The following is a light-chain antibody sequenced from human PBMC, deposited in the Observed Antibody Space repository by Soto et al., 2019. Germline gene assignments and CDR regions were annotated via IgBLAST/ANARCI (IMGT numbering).Light chain of an antibody. J-gene: IGKJ2*01. CDR2: AAS. CDR3: QGYGDSPPTYT. Sequence: EVVLTQSPGTLSLSPGERATLSCRASQSVNSNYLAWYQQRPGQAPRLLIYAASSRATGIPDRFSGSRSGTDFPLAINRLEPEDFAVYYCQGYGDSPPTYTFGQGTRLEI. CDR1: QSVNSNY. V-gene: IGKV3-20*01.